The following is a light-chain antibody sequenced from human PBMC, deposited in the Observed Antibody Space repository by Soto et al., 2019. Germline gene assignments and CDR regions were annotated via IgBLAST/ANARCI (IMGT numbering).Light chain of an antibody. Sequence: DIQMTQSPSSLSASIGDRVTITCRASQGINRCLAWYQQKPGKVPKLLIYAASTLQSGVPSRFRGSGSGTDVTLTISSLQPEDAATYYCQKDNSSPRTFGQGTKVDIK. CDR3: QKDNSSPRT. V-gene: IGKV1-27*01. CDR2: AAS. CDR1: QGINRC. J-gene: IGKJ1*01.